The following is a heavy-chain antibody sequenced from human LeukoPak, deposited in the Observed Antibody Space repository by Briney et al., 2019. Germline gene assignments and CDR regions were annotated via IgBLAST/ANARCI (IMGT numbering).Heavy chain of an antibody. J-gene: IGHJ4*02. D-gene: IGHD3-22*01. CDR3: ARSGVGYFYDNTGYYPLDY. Sequence: ASVKVSCKASGYTFTNYGISWVRQAPGQGLEWMGWISAYTANTNYAQNFQGRVTMTTDTSTSTAFMELRSLRSDDTAVYYCARSGVGYFYDNTGYYPLDYWGQGTLVTVSS. V-gene: IGHV1-18*01. CDR1: GYTFTNYG. CDR2: ISAYTANT.